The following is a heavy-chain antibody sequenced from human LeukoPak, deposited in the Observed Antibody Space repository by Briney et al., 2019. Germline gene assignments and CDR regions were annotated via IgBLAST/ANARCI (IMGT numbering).Heavy chain of an antibody. CDR1: GYSFSSYC. CDR2: IYPSDSDT. J-gene: IGHJ6*04. Sequence: GESLKISCKGSGYSFSSYCTAWVRHMPGKGLEWMGTIYPSDSDTRYSPSFQGEVTISADKSISTAYLQWSSLKASDTAMYYCARLSRAVLTYGMDVWGKGTTVTVSS. V-gene: IGHV5-51*01. CDR3: ARLSRAVLTYGMDV. D-gene: IGHD6-19*01.